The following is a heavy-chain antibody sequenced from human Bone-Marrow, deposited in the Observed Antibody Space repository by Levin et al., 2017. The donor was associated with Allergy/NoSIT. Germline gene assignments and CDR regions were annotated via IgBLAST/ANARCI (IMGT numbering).Heavy chain of an antibody. J-gene: IGHJ5*02. CDR2: INHSGST. CDR3: AGARYCSSTSCYHNWFDP. D-gene: IGHD2-2*01. Sequence: SETLSLTCAVYGGSFSGYYWSWIRQPPGKGLEWIGEINHSGSTNYNPSLKSRVTISVDTSKNQFSLKLSSVTAADTAVYYCAGARYCSSTSCYHNWFDPWGQGTLVTVSS. CDR1: GGSFSGYY. V-gene: IGHV4-34*01.